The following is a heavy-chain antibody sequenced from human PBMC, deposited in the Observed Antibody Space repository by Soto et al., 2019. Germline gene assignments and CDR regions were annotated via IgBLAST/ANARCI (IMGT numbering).Heavy chain of an antibody. V-gene: IGHV3-30*03. J-gene: IGHJ4*02. Sequence: QVHLVESGGGVVQPGTSLTLTCTASGFTFRSSGMHWVRQAPGKGLEWLAFLAYDGSQKFYADSVKGRFSISRDNTKNTLSLPMSSLTAEDTAIYYCAIVRVTDSPLDHWGPGTLVTVSS. CDR1: GFTFRSSG. D-gene: IGHD2-21*02. CDR2: LAYDGSQK. CDR3: AIVRVTDSPLDH.